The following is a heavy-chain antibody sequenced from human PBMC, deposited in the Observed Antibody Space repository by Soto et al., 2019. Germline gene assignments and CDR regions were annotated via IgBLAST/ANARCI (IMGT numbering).Heavy chain of an antibody. CDR3: ARGAAAGYSYFYYMDV. CDR2: VAPDNVHT. CDR1: GYGFSNYV. Sequence: QVQLVQSGPEVKKPGASVKVSCKASGYGFSNYVVTWVRQAPGQGLEWVGRVAPDNVHTKYAQRFQGRVTMTTDTATKTAYMELRSMRSDDTAVYYCARGAAAGYSYFYYMDVWGKGTTVTFSS. J-gene: IGHJ6*03. D-gene: IGHD6-13*01. V-gene: IGHV1-18*01.